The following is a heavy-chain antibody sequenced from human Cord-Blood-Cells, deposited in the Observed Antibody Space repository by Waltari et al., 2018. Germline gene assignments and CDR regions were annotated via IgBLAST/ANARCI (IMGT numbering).Heavy chain of an antibody. D-gene: IGHD6-6*01. CDR2: ISYNGSNK. Sequence: QVQLVASGGGVVQPGRSLRLSCAASGFTFSSYATRWVRQAPGKGLEWVAVISYNGSNKYYADSVKGRLTISRDNSKNTLYLQMNSLRAEDTAVYYCARGAARDAFDIWGQGTMVTVSS. V-gene: IGHV3-30-3*01. J-gene: IGHJ3*02. CDR3: ARGAARDAFDI. CDR1: GFTFSSYA.